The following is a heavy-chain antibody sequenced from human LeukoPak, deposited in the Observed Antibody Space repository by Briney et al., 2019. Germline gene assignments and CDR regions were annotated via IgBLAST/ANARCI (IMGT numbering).Heavy chain of an antibody. CDR3: ASTPVPTGIAAAGTYYFDY. D-gene: IGHD6-13*01. J-gene: IGHJ4*02. CDR1: GFTFSSYS. V-gene: IGHV3-21*01. CDR2: ISSSSSYI. Sequence: GGSLRLSFAASGFTFSSYSMNWVRQAPGKGLEWVSSISSSSSYIYYADSVKGRFTISRDNAKNSLYLQMNSLRAEDTAVYYCASTPVPTGIAAAGTYYFDYWGQGTLVTVSS.